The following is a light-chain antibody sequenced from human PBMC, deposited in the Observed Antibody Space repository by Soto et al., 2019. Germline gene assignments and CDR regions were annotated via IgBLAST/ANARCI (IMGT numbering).Light chain of an antibody. J-gene: IGKJ4*01. CDR1: QNINNY. Sequence: EIVMTQSPATLSVSPGERATLSCRASQNINNYLAWYQQKPGQPPRLIIDGTSTRATGIPARSSGSGSGTEFTLTISSLQSEDFAVYYCQQFNNWPLTFGGGTKVDIK. CDR3: QQFNNWPLT. V-gene: IGKV3-15*01. CDR2: GTS.